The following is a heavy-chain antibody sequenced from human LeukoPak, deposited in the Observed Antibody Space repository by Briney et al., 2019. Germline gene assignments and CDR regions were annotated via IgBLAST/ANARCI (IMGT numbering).Heavy chain of an antibody. J-gene: IGHJ5*01. CDR3: ARAYYWVDS. CDR2: IYTTGRT. V-gene: IGHV4-61*02. Sequence: SETLSLTCTVSGDSINSGSYFWTWIRQPAGQPAGKGLEWIGRIYTTGRTTYNPSLESRVTISTDASKNQFSLHLTSVTAADTAVYYCARAYYWVDSWGQRTLVSVSS. D-gene: IGHD2-21*01. CDR1: GDSINSGSYF.